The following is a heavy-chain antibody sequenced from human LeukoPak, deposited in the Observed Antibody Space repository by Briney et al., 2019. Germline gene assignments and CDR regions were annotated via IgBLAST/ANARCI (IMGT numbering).Heavy chain of an antibody. Sequence: GGSLRLSCAASGFTFSSYAMSWVRQAPGKGLEWVSAISGSGGSTYYADSVKGRFTISRDNSKNTLYLQMNSLRAEDTAVYYCAPPVGQWLIPLDYWGQGTLVTVSS. D-gene: IGHD6-19*01. CDR2: ISGSGGST. V-gene: IGHV3-23*01. CDR1: GFTFSSYA. CDR3: APPVGQWLIPLDY. J-gene: IGHJ4*02.